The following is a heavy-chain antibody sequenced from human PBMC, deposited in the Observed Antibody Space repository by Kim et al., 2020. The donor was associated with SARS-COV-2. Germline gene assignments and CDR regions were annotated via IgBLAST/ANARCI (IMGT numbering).Heavy chain of an antibody. Sequence: TNYNPSLKRRVTMSVDTSKNQFSLKLSSVTAADTAVYYCARGSTSNYIDYWGQGTLVTVSS. CDR2: T. V-gene: IGHV4-4*07. CDR3: ARGSTSNYIDY. D-gene: IGHD2-2*02. J-gene: IGHJ4*02.